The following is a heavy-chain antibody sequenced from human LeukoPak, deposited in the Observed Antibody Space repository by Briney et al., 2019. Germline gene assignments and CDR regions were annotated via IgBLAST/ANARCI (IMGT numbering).Heavy chain of an antibody. J-gene: IGHJ4*02. CDR1: GFIVSGDF. CDR3: ATRVSTSRSFDY. Sequence: GGSLRLSCAASGFIVSGDFMSWVRQAPGKGLEWVSVIYSGGSTYYADSVKGRFTISRDNSKNTLYLQMNSLRAEDTAVYYCATRVSTSRSFDYWGQGTLVTVSS. V-gene: IGHV3-53*01. CDR2: IYSGGST.